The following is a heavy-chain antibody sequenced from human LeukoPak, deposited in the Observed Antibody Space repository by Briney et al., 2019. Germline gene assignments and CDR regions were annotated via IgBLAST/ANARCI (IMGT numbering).Heavy chain of an antibody. V-gene: IGHV3-21*01. CDR3: ARDHVPAAGTDRALLRRYYGMDV. Sequence: GGSLRLSCAASGFTFSSYSMSWVRQAPGKGLEWVSSISSSSSYIYYADSVKGRFTISRDNAKNSLYLQMNSLRAEDTAVYYCARDHVPAAGTDRALLRRYYGMDVWGQGTTVTASS. CDR1: GFTFSSYS. CDR2: ISSSSSYI. J-gene: IGHJ6*02. D-gene: IGHD6-13*01.